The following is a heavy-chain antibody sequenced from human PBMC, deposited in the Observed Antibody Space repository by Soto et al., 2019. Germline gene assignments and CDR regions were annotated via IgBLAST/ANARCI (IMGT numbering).Heavy chain of an antibody. CDR1: GYTLTELS. J-gene: IGHJ4*02. Sequence: ASVKVSCKVSGYTLTELSMHGERQAPRKERKLMGAFPPEDDETIHAQNFQASVTMTEHTSTHTAYMERLSLKSEDTAVYYCATYLFTRGSLDFWGRVTLGTVSS. V-gene: IGHV1-24*01. CDR2: FPPEDDET. CDR3: ATYLFTRGSLDF. D-gene: IGHD2-2*01.